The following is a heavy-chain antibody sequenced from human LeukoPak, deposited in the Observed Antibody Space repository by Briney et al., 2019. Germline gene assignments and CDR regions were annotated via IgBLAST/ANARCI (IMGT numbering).Heavy chain of an antibody. CDR3: ARVGGSGFSFDY. V-gene: IGHV3-48*01. D-gene: IGHD3-10*01. Sequence: GGSLRPSCATSGFPFSSYSMNWVRQAPGKGLEWVSYITSNSGTIYYADSVKGRFTISRDNAENSLHLQMNSLTAEDTAVYYCARVGGSGFSFDYWGQGTLVTVSS. CDR2: ITSNSGTI. J-gene: IGHJ4*02. CDR1: GFPFSSYS.